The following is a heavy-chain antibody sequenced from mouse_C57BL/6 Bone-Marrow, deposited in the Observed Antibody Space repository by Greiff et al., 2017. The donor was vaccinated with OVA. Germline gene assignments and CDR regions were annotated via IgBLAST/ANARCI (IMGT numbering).Heavy chain of an antibody. D-gene: IGHD1-1*01. CDR2: IDPSDSYT. CDR1: GYTFTSYW. J-gene: IGHJ4*01. CDR3: ARRDYGSSPSYAMDY. Sequence: QVQLQQPGAELVRPGTSVKLSCKASGYTFTSYWMHWVKQRPGQGLEWIGVIDPSDSYTNYNQKFKGKATLTVDTSSSTAYMQLSSLTSEDSAVYYCARRDYGSSPSYAMDYWGQGTSATVSS. V-gene: IGHV1-59*01.